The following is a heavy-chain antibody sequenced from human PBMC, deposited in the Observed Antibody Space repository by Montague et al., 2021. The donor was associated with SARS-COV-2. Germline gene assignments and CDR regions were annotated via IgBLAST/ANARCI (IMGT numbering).Heavy chain of an antibody. CDR2: ISGSGGST. CDR1: GFTFSSYA. D-gene: IGHD3-22*01. CDR3: RVGNYYDSISDY. V-gene: IGHV3-23*01. J-gene: IGHJ4*02. Sequence: SLRLSCAASGFTFSSYAMSWVRQAPEKGLEWVSAISGSGGSTYYADSVKGRFTISRDNSKNTLYLQMNSLRAEDTAVYYCRVGNYYDSISDYWGQGTLVTVSS.